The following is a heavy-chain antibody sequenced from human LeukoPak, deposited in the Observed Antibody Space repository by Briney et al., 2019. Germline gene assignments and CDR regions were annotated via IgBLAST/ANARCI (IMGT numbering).Heavy chain of an antibody. Sequence: PSETLSLTCAVYGGSFSGYYWSWIRQPPGKGLEWIGEINHSGSTNYNPSLKSRVTISVDTSKNQFSLKLSSVTAADTAVYYCARSIVGATYTIDYWGQGTLVTVSS. J-gene: IGHJ4*02. V-gene: IGHV4-34*01. CDR2: INHSGST. D-gene: IGHD1-26*01. CDR1: GGSFSGYY. CDR3: ARSIVGATYTIDY.